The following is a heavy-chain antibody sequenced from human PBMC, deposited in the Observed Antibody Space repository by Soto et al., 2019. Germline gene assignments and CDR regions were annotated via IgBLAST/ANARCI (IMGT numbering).Heavy chain of an antibody. Sequence: QVRLVQSGADVQRPGASMNISCQASGYQFTGSYLHWVRRAPGHGLQWMGMINPDTGSTTYAETFQERVTIPTDQSAGTVFLGLAMLTSDDTATYYWARQYCSGTSCYWYFDFWGQGTFVSVSS. CDR3: ARQYCSGTSCYWYFDF. D-gene: IGHD2-2*01. CDR2: INPDTGST. V-gene: IGHV1-2*02. CDR1: GYQFTGSY. J-gene: IGHJ4*02.